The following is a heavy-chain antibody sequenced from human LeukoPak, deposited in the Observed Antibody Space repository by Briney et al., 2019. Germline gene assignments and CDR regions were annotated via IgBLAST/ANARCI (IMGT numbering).Heavy chain of an antibody. V-gene: IGHV4-34*01. J-gene: IGHJ5*02. CDR1: GGSFSGYY. D-gene: IGHD3-10*01. Sequence: SETLSLTCAVYGGSFSGYYWSWIRQPPGKGLEWIGEINHSGSTNYNPSLKSRVTISVDTSKNQFSLKLSFVTAADTAVYYCARRSHYYGSGSYSPNNWFDPWGQGTLVTVSS. CDR2: INHSGST. CDR3: ARRSHYYGSGSYSPNNWFDP.